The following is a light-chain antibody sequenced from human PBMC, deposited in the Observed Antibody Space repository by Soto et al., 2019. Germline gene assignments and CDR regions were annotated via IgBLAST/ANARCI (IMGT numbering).Light chain of an antibody. V-gene: IGKV3-11*01. CDR2: DAS. J-gene: IGKJ4*01. CDR3: QQRHNWPPLT. CDR1: QSVSTS. Sequence: ENVLTQSPATLSLSPGERATLSCRASQSVSTSLAWYQHKPGQAPRLLIYDASNRATGIPARFSGSGSGTDFTLTISSLEPEDFAVYYCQQRHNWPPLTFCGGTKVEIK.